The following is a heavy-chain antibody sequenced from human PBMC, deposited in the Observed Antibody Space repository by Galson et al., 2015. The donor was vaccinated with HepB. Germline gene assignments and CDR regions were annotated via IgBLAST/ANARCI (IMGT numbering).Heavy chain of an antibody. CDR1: GFTFSNAW. Sequence: FLRLSCAASGFTFSNAWMSWVRQAPGKGLEWVGRIKSKTDGGTTDYAAPVKGRFTISRDDSKNTLYLQMNSLKTEDTAVYYCTTGRYSGSFLAFDIWGQGTMVTVSS. D-gene: IGHD1-26*01. V-gene: IGHV3-15*01. CDR3: TTGRYSGSFLAFDI. J-gene: IGHJ3*02. CDR2: IKSKTDGGTT.